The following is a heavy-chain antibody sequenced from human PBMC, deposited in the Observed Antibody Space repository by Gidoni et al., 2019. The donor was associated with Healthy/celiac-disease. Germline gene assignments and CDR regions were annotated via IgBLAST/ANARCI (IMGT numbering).Heavy chain of an antibody. CDR3: ARGLAWELLPYFDY. CDR2: IYSGGST. J-gene: IGHJ4*02. Sequence: EVQLVESGGGLIQPGGSLRLSCAASGFTVSSNYMSWVRQAPGKGLEWVSVIYSGGSTYYADSVKGRFTISRDNSKNTLYLQMNSLRAEDTAVYYCARGLAWELLPYFDYWGQGTLVTVSS. CDR1: GFTVSSNY. D-gene: IGHD1-26*01. V-gene: IGHV3-53*01.